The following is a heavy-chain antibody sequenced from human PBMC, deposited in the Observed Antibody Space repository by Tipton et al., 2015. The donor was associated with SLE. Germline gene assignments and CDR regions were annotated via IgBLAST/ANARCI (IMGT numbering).Heavy chain of an antibody. V-gene: IGHV1-18*01. CDR3: ARERQLGL. D-gene: IGHD6-13*01. CDR2: ISGYNGDT. J-gene: IGHJ5*02. CDR1: GGTFSSFG. Sequence: QSGAEVKKPGSSVKVSCKASGGTFSSFGISWVRQAPGQGLEWMGWISGYNGDTHYAQKLQGRVTMTTDTSTTTAYMELRSLRSDDTAVYYCARERQLGLWGQGTLVTVSS.